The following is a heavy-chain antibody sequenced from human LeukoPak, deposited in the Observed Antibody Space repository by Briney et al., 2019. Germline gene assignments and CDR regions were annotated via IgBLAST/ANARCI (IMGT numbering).Heavy chain of an antibody. CDR2: INSGGSGGRT. V-gene: IGHV3-23*01. D-gene: IGHD3-10*01. CDR3: AKKGESLDYYYMDV. CDR1: GFTFNNYA. Sequence: PGGSLRLSCAASGFTFNNYAMSWVRQAPGKGLEWVSGINSGGSGGRTYYADSVKGRFSISRDNSKNTLYLQMNSLRAEDTAVYYCAKKGESLDYYYMDVWGQGTTVTVPS. J-gene: IGHJ6*02.